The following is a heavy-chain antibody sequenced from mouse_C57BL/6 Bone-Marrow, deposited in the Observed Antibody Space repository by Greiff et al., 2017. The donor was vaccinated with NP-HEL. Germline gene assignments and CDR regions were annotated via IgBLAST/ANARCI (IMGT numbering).Heavy chain of an antibody. CDR2: IDPANGNT. CDR1: GFNIKNTY. CDR3: APFYYSNFHWYFDV. D-gene: IGHD2-5*01. J-gene: IGHJ1*03. V-gene: IGHV14-3*01. Sequence: VQLQQSVAELVRPGASVKLSCTASGFNIKNTYMHWVKQRPEQGLEWIGRIDPANGNTKYAPKFQGKAPITADTSTSKAYLQLSSLTSEDTAIYYCAPFYYSNFHWYFDVWGTGTTVTVAS.